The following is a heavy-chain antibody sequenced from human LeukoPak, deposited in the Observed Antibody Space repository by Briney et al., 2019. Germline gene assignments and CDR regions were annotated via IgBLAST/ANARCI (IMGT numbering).Heavy chain of an antibody. J-gene: IGHJ1*01. D-gene: IGHD5-12*01. V-gene: IGHV4-34*01. Sequence: PSETLSLTCAVYGESFVGYYWAWIRQPPGKGLEWIGEIDYTGSTSYNPSLKSRIKMSVDTSKNQFSVNLHSVTAADTAFYYCARRRIPATITGSKLSSRFDTWGQGTLVTVSS. CDR3: ARRRIPATITGSKLSSRFDT. CDR1: GESFVGYY. CDR2: IDYTGST.